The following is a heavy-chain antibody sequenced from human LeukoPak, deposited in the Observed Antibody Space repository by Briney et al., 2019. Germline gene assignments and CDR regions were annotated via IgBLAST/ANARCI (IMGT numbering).Heavy chain of an antibody. CDR1: GFSFSSYW. V-gene: IGHV3-74*01. CDR3: ARALVAGVTLNALDI. Sequence: PGGSLRLSCAASGFSFSSYWMHWVRQVPGKGLVWVARIQYDGSTTNYADSVEGRFTISRDNAKKTLYVQMNSLRAEDTAVYYCARALVAGVTLNALDIWGQGTMVTVSS. CDR2: IQYDGSTT. D-gene: IGHD2-15*01. J-gene: IGHJ3*02.